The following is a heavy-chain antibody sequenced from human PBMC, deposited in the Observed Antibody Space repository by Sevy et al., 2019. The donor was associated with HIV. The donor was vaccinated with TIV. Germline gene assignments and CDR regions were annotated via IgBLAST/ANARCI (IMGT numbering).Heavy chain of an antibody. Sequence: ASVKVSCKTSGYTFTHYYIHWVRQAPGQGLQCVGIINPSGGDTNYAQKFQGRVTMTRDMSTNTVYLELSSLKSDDTAVYYCARVDSCGGDCYYFDYWGQGTLVTVSS. CDR3: ARVDSCGGDCYYFDY. J-gene: IGHJ4*02. V-gene: IGHV1-46*01. CDR2: INPSGGDT. D-gene: IGHD2-21*02. CDR1: GYTFTHYY.